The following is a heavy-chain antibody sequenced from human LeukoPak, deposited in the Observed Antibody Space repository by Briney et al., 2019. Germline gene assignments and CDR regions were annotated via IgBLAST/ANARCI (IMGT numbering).Heavy chain of an antibody. CDR3: ARTYYDILTGYPPRGYFDY. Sequence: GGSLRLSCAASGFTFDDYGMSWVSQAQGKGMERVSGINGNGVSTVYADSVKGRFTISRDNAKNSLYLQMNSLRAEDTALYYCARTYYDILTGYPPRGYFDYWGQGTLVTVSS. J-gene: IGHJ4*02. CDR1: GFTFDDYG. D-gene: IGHD3-9*01. CDR2: INGNGVST. V-gene: IGHV3-20*04.